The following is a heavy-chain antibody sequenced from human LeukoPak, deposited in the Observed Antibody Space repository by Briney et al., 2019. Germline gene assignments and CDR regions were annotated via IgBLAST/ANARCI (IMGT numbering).Heavy chain of an antibody. CDR3: AREFVLVPAATYYYYYYMDV. Sequence: ASVKVSCKASGYTFTGYYMHWVRQAPGQGLEWMGWINPNSGDTNYAQKFQGRVTMTRDTSISTAYMELSRLRSDDTAVYHCAREFVLVPAATYYYYYYMDVWGKGTTVTVSS. CDR1: GYTFTGYY. D-gene: IGHD2-2*01. V-gene: IGHV1-2*02. CDR2: INPNSGDT. J-gene: IGHJ6*03.